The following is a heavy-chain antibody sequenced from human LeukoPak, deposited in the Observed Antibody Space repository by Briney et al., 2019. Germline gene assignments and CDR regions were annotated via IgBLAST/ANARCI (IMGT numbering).Heavy chain of an antibody. D-gene: IGHD6-13*01. CDR1: GFTSSSYD. Sequence: GGSLRLSCAASGFTSSSYDMHWVRQATGKGLEWVSAIGTAGDTYYPGSVKGRFTISRENAKNSLYLQMNSLRAGDTAVYYCARAKSTESWDDAFDIWGQGTMVTVSS. CDR3: ARAKSTESWDDAFDI. CDR2: IGTAGDT. J-gene: IGHJ3*02. V-gene: IGHV3-13*01.